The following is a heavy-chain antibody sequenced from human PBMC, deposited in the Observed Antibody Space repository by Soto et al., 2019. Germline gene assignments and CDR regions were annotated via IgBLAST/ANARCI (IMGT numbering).Heavy chain of an antibody. CDR1: GGSISSSVSY. J-gene: IGHJ6*02. D-gene: IGHD1-26*01. CDR3: ARAGRGSRRGYGMDA. V-gene: IGHV4-30-4*01. Sequence: PSETMSLTFTVSGGSISSSVSYWSWLRNPPGKGLEWIGYIYYSGSTYYNPSLKSRVTISVDTSKNQFSLKLSYVTAADTAVYYCARAGRGSRRGYGMDAWGQGTTVTVSS. CDR2: IYYSGST.